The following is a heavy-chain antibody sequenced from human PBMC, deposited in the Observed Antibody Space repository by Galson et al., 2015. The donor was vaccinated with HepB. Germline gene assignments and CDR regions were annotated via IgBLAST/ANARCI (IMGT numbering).Heavy chain of an antibody. CDR2: ISAYNGNT. Sequence: SVKVSCKASGYTFTSYGISWVRQAPGQGLEWMGWISAYNGNTNYAQKLQGRVTMTTDTSTSTAYMELRSLRSDDTAVYYCARDSMYYDILTGYLNYWGQGTLVTVSS. J-gene: IGHJ4*02. CDR3: ARDSMYYDILTGYLNY. V-gene: IGHV1-18*04. CDR1: GYTFTSYG. D-gene: IGHD3-9*01.